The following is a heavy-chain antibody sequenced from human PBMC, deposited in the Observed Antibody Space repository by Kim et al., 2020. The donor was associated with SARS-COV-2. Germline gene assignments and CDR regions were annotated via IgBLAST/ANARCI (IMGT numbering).Heavy chain of an antibody. CDR2: INSDGSST. CDR1: GFTFSSYW. Sequence: GGSLRLSCAASGFTFSSYWMHWVRQAPGKGLVWVSRINSDGSSTSYADSVKGRFTISRDNAKNTLYLQMNSLRAEDTAVYYCARDTRVVRGPPGMDVWGQGTTVTVSS. CDR3: ARDTRVVRGPPGMDV. J-gene: IGHJ6*02. V-gene: IGHV3-74*01. D-gene: IGHD3-10*01.